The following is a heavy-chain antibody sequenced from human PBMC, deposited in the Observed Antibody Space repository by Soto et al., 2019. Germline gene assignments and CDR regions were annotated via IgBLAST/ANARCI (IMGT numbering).Heavy chain of an antibody. J-gene: IGHJ2*01. CDR3: SKSGYSSCCYHWYFDF. CDR2: INAGNGNT. CDR1: GSTFSNYG. V-gene: IGHV1-3*01. D-gene: IGHD6-19*01. Sequence: QVHLVQSGAEVKKPGASVKVSCKASGSTFSNYGIHWVRQAPGQRLEWMGWINAGNGNTKYSEKFQGRVTITRDTSASTAYMEVSSLRSEDTAVYYWSKSGYSSCCYHWYFDFWGRGILVTVSS.